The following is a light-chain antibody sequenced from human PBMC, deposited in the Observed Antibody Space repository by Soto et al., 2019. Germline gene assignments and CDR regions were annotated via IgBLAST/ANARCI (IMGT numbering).Light chain of an antibody. Sequence: QSVLTQPASVSGSPGQSITISCIGTTSDVGDYNYVSWYQQHPGNVPRLIIFDVTNRPSGISDRFSGSKSGNTASLTISGLQAEDEADYFCSSFTSSSTYVFGTGTKVTVL. CDR3: SSFTSSSTYV. CDR1: TSDVGDYNY. J-gene: IGLJ1*01. CDR2: DVT. V-gene: IGLV2-14*03.